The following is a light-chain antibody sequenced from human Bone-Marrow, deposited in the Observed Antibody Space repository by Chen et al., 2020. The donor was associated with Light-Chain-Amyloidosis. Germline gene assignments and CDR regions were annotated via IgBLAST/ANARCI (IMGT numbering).Light chain of an antibody. J-gene: IGKJ2*03. Sequence: IVVTQSPLSLPVTPGEPAYISCRSNQSLLHRNGYNYLDWYLQKPGKSPQLLIYLGSNRASGAPDRFSGSGSGTDFTLKSGRVEADDVGVYYCMQALRTVYSFGQGTKLQIK. CDR2: LGS. CDR3: MQALRTVYS. V-gene: IGKV2-28*01. CDR1: QSLLHRNGYNY.